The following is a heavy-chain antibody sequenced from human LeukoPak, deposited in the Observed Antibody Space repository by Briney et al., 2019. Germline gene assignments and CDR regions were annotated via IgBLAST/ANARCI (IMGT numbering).Heavy chain of an antibody. J-gene: IGHJ4*02. V-gene: IGHV4-30-4*02. Sequence: NPSDTLSLTCTVSGGSISSGDYYWSWIRQPPGKGLEWIGYIYYSGSTYYNPSLKSRVTISVDTSKNQFSLKLSSVTAADTAVYYCATNRLDDYVWGSYRFDYWGQGTLVTVSS. CDR3: ATNRLDDYVWGSYRFDY. CDR2: IYYSGST. D-gene: IGHD3-16*02. CDR1: GGSISSGDYY.